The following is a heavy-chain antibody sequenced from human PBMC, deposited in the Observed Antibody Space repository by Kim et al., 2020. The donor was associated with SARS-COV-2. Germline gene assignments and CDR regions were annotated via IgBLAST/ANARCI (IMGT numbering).Heavy chain of an antibody. J-gene: IGHJ4*02. CDR3: AKGKSYYYDSSGYPDY. V-gene: IGHV3-30*02. D-gene: IGHD3-22*01. Sequence: SVKGRFTISRDNSKNTLYLQMNSLRAEDTAVYYCAKGKSYYYDSSGYPDYWGQGTLVTVSS.